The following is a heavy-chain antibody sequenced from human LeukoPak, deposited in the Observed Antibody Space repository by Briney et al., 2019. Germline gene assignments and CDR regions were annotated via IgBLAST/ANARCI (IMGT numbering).Heavy chain of an antibody. J-gene: IGHJ6*03. CDR3: AREVAELRFLEWLWYYMDV. Sequence: PGGSLRLSCAASGFTFSSYSMNWVRQAPGKGLEWVSYISSSSSTIYYADSVKGRFTISRDNAKNSLYLQMNSLRAEDTAVYYCAREVAELRFLEWLWYYMDVWGKGTTVTVSS. D-gene: IGHD3-3*01. V-gene: IGHV3-48*01. CDR1: GFTFSSYS. CDR2: ISSSSSTI.